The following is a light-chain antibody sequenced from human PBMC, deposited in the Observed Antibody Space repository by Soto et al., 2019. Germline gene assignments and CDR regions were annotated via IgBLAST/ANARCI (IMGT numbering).Light chain of an antibody. V-gene: IGLV2-23*01. CDR3: CSYAGSSTYV. CDR1: SSDVGTYNL. J-gene: IGLJ1*01. CDR2: END. Sequence: QSVLTQPASVSGSPGQSITISCTGTSSDVGTYNLVSWYQQRPGKGPTLMIFENDQRPSGVSFRFSGSKSGNTASLTISGLQAEDEADYYCCSYAGSSTYVFGTGTKVTVL.